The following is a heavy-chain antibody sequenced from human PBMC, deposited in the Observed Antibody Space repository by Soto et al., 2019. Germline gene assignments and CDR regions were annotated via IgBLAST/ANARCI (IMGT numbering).Heavy chain of an antibody. CDR2: INPNSGGT. CDR3: AREGIVLAPAAMQLYYYGMDV. V-gene: IGHV1-2*04. CDR1: GFTFTGYY. Sequence: ASVKVSCKASGFTFTGYYMYWVRQAPGQGLEWMGWINPNSGGTNYAQKFQGWVTMTRDTSISTAYMELSRLRSDDTAVYYCAREGIVLAPAAMQLYYYGMDVWGQGTTVTVSS. D-gene: IGHD2-2*01. J-gene: IGHJ6*02.